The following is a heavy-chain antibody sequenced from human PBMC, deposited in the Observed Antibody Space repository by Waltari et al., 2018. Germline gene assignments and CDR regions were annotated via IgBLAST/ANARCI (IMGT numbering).Heavy chain of an antibody. CDR1: VFSFGGYH. CDR2: ISGSGSST. D-gene: IGHD5-18*01. CDR3: AKDSRGYTPSPGDS. Sequence: EVQLLQSGGGLVQPGGSLRLSCATSVFSFGGYHMTGVRQAPGKGLEWVSTISGSGSSTFYADSVRGRFTISRDNARNTVFLEMNSLRVDDTAFYYCAKDSRGYTPSPGDSWGQGTQVTVS. V-gene: IGHV3-23*01. J-gene: IGHJ4*02.